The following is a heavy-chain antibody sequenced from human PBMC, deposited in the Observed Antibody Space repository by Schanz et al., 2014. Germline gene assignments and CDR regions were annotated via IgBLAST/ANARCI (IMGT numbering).Heavy chain of an antibody. J-gene: IGHJ4*02. CDR1: GGFISSINW. Sequence: QVQLQESGPGLVKPSGTLSLTCAVSGGFISSINWWSWVRQSPGTGLEWIGEINNSGSTNYNPSLKSRVTIALDTPNSHSPRPRNALAAADTAVYYCARDERDRPRSLFVFWGQGTLVSVSS. CDR2: INNSGST. CDR3: ARDERDRPRSLFVF. V-gene: IGHV4-4*02. D-gene: IGHD3-3*01.